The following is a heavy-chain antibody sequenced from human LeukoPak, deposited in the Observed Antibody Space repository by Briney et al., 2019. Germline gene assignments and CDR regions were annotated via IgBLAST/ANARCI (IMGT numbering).Heavy chain of an antibody. CDR1: GGTFSSYA. CDR2: IIPILGIA. D-gene: IGHD6-13*01. J-gene: IGHJ5*02. CDR3: ARDGIAAAGTFDP. Sequence: ASVKVSCKASGGTFSSYAISWVRQAPGQGLEWMGRIIPILGIANYAQKFQGRVTITADKSTSTAYMELSSLRSDDTAVYYCARDGIAAAGTFDPWGQGTLVTVSS. V-gene: IGHV1-69*04.